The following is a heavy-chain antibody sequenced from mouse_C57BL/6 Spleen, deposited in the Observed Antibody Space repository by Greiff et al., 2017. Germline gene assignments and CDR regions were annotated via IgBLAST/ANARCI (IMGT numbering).Heavy chain of an antibody. J-gene: IGHJ2*01. CDR3: ARGHYDYDGNLDY. V-gene: IGHV1-82*01. CDR1: GYAFSSSW. Sequence: VQLQQSGPELVKPGASVKISCKASGYAFSSSWMNWVKQRPGKGLEWIGRIYPGDGDTNYNGKFKGKATLTADKSSSTAYMQLSSLTSEDSAVYFCARGHYDYDGNLDYWGQGTTLTVSS. CDR2: IYPGDGDT. D-gene: IGHD2-4*01.